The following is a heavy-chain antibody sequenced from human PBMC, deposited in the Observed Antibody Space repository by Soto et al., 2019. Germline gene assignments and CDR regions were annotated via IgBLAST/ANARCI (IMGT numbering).Heavy chain of an antibody. V-gene: IGHV1-18*01. CDR2: SNTYDADT. D-gene: IGHD2-2*01. CDR1: GYTFTTYG. J-gene: IGHJ4*01. CDR3: AREYCTGTSCYGVDY. Sequence: QVQLVQSGAEVKKPGATVKVSCQASGYTFTTYGVSWVRHAPGQGLEWMGWSNTYDADTKYAQKFQGRVTMTTDTSTSTAYMELRSLISDDSAVYYCAREYCTGTSCYGVDYWGHGTLVTVSS.